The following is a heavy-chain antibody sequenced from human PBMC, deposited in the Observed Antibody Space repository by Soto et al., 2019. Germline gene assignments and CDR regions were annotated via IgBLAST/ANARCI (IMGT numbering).Heavy chain of an antibody. CDR1: GYTFTSYG. CDR2: ISAYNGNT. Sequence: ASVKVSCKASGYTFTSYGISWVRQAPGQGLEWMGWISAYNGNTNYAQKLQGRVTMTTDTSTSTAYMELRSLRSDDTAVYYCARDYYDFWSGYYTGIQNDNWFDPWGQGTLVTVS. J-gene: IGHJ5*02. CDR3: ARDYYDFWSGYYTGIQNDNWFDP. V-gene: IGHV1-18*01. D-gene: IGHD3-3*01.